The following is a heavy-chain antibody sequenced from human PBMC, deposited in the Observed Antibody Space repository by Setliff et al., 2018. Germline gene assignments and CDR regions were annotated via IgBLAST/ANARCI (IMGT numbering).Heavy chain of an antibody. CDR2: IWDDGGRK. D-gene: IGHD2-15*01. J-gene: IGHJ4*02. V-gene: IGHV3-33*08. CDR3: ARTCSGSGCYAGLES. Sequence: PGESLKISCAASGFTFSSYRMHWVRQAPGKGLEWVAVIWDDGGRKYHADSVKGRFTISRDNSKNTLYLQMNSLRPEDTAVYYCARTCSGSGCYAGLESWGQGTPVTSPQ. CDR1: GFTFSSYR.